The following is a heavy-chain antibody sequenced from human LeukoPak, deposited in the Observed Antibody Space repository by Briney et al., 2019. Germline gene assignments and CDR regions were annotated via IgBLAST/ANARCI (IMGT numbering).Heavy chain of an antibody. CDR3: ARGRDGYNSGLTDY. D-gene: IGHD5-24*01. V-gene: IGHV3-30-3*01. CDR1: GFTFSSYA. Sequence: GGSLRLSCAASGFTFSSYAMHWVRQAPGKGLEWVAVISYDGSNKYYADSVKGRFTISRDNSKNTLYLQMNSLRAEDTAVYYCARGRDGYNSGLTDYWGQGTLVTVSS. J-gene: IGHJ4*02. CDR2: ISYDGSNK.